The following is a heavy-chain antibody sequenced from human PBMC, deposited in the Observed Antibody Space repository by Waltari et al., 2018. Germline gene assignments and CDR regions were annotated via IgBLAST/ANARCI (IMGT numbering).Heavy chain of an antibody. Sequence: QLQLRESGPGLVTPSETLSLTCIVSGGSISSSSYDWGGIRQPPGKGLEWIGSIHDSGSTYYSPSLKRRVTISEDTSKNQFSLKLSSVTAADTALYYCARRPRRDWYFDLWGRGTLVTVSS. CDR3: ARRPRRDWYFDL. J-gene: IGHJ2*01. V-gene: IGHV4-39*01. CDR1: GGSISSSSYD. CDR2: IHDSGST.